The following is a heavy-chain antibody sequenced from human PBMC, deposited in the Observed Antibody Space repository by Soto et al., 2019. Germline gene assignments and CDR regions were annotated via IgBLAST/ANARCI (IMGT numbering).Heavy chain of an antibody. CDR1: GYTFFKYF. J-gene: IGHJ3*01. D-gene: IGHD5-12*01. V-gene: IGHV1-46*01. Sequence: GASVKVSCKASGYTFFKYFIHWVRQAPGQGLEWVGIINPSRGSATYGPIFQGRVSLTTDMPTSTVYMELSSLGSEDTAIYYCARPLIGNSIDLWGQGTLVTVSS. CDR2: INPSRGSA. CDR3: ARPLIGNSIDL.